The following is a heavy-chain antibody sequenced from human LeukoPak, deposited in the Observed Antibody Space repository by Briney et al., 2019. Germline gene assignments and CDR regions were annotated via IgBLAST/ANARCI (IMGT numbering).Heavy chain of an antibody. CDR2: INHSGST. D-gene: IGHD6-19*01. J-gene: IGHJ6*02. V-gene: IGHV4-34*01. CDR3: ARDPQGGSGWSHYYYGMDV. CDR1: GGSFSGYY. Sequence: SETLSLTCAVYGGSFSGYYWSWIRQPPGKGLEWIGEINHSGSTNYNPSLKSRVTISVDTSKNQFSLKLSSVTAADTAVYYCARDPQGGSGWSHYYYGMDVWGQGTTVTVSS.